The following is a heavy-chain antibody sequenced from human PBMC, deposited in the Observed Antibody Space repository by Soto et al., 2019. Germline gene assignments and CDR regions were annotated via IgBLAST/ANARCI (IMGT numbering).Heavy chain of an antibody. Sequence: QVQLVESGGGVVQPGRSLRLSCAASGFTFSSYGMHWVRQAPGKGLEWVAVISYDGSNKYYADSVKGRFTISRDNSKTTRYLKMNSLGVEDRAVYYCAKSEYSSLKYYYYYGMDVGGQGTTVTVSS. CDR3: AKSEYSSLKYYYYYGMDV. V-gene: IGHV3-30*18. D-gene: IGHD6-6*01. J-gene: IGHJ6*02. CDR2: ISYDGSNK. CDR1: GFTFSSYG.